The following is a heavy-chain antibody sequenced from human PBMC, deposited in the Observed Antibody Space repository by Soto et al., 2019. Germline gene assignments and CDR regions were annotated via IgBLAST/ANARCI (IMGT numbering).Heavy chain of an antibody. D-gene: IGHD3-22*01. CDR3: GRGSLITMIVNY. J-gene: IGHJ4*02. V-gene: IGHV1-46*01. CDR1: FYTFTNYG. Sequence: GASVKVSCKASFYTFTNYGISWVRQAPGQGLEWIGIINPSGGSSSYAQKLQGRVTMTRDTSTNTVSMELNSLRSEDTAVYYCGRGSLITMIVNYWGQGTLVTVSS. CDR2: INPSGGSS.